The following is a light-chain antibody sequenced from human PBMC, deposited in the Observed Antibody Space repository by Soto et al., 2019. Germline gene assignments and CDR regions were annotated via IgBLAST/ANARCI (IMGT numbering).Light chain of an antibody. V-gene: IGKV1-27*01. CDR2: AAS. Sequence: DIQMTQSPSSLSASLGDRVTITCRASQDISNFLVSFQQKPGKDPNLLIYAASTLQSGVPSRFSGSGSGTNFTLTISSLQPEDVGTYFCQKYNRAPFTFGHGTTVDVK. CDR3: QKYNRAPFT. J-gene: IGKJ3*01. CDR1: QDISNF.